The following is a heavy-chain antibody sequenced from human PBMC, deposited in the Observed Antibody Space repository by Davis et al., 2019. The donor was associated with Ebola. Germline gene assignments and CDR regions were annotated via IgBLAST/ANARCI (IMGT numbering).Heavy chain of an antibody. CDR2: ISGSGGST. CDR1: VITFSSYA. J-gene: IGHJ6*04. CDR3: AKDLAYSSRTDLYYYYYGMDV. Sequence: GGSLRLSCTDSVITFSSYAMTWVRQAPGKGLEWVSAISGSGGSTYYADSVKGRFTISRDNARNTLYLQMNSLRAEDTAGYYCAKDLAYSSRTDLYYYYYGMDVWGKGTTVTVSS. D-gene: IGHD6-13*01. V-gene: IGHV3-23*01.